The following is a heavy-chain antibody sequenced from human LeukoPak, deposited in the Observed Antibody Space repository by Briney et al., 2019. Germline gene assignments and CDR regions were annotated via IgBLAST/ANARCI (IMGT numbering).Heavy chain of an antibody. D-gene: IGHD3-3*01. Sequence: GGSLRLSCAASGFTFSSYWMSWVRQAPGKGLEGVANIKQDGSEKYYVDSVKGRFTISRDNAKNSLYLQMNSLRAEDTAVYYCARESHYDFWSGYLREENWFDPWGQGTLVTVSS. V-gene: IGHV3-7*01. CDR2: IKQDGSEK. J-gene: IGHJ5*02. CDR1: GFTFSSYW. CDR3: ARESHYDFWSGYLREENWFDP.